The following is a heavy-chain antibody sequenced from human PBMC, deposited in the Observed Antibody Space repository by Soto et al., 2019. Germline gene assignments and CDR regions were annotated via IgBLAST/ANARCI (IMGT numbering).Heavy chain of an antibody. CDR3: VTHATDRHGNAEDWYFDL. CDR2: MYNSEDT. V-gene: IGHV4-59*08. Sequence: QVQLQESGPGLVRPSETLSLTCTVSAASISSYYWTWIRQSPGKGLEWIGHMYNSEDTKYNPSLKSRVTMSVDTSKNQFSLTLRSVTAADTAIYYCVTHATDRHGNAEDWYFDLWGRGTLVTVSS. J-gene: IGHJ2*01. D-gene: IGHD2-15*01. CDR1: AASISSYY.